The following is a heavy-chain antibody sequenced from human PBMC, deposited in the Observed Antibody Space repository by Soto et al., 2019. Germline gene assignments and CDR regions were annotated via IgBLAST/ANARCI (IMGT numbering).Heavy chain of an antibody. CDR3: AKVMPANNWNDGRFYYYYGMDV. CDR1: GFTFSSYG. V-gene: IGHV3-30*18. Sequence: PGGSLRLSCAASGFTFSSYGMHWVRQAPGKGLKWVAVISYDGNNKYYADSVKGRFTISRDNSKNTLYLQMNSLRSDDTAVYYCAKVMPANNWNDGRFYYYYGMDVWGQGTTVTVSS. J-gene: IGHJ6*02. D-gene: IGHD1-1*01. CDR2: ISYDGNNK.